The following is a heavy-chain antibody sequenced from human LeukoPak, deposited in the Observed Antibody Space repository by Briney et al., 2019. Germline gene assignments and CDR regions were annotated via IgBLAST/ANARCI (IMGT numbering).Heavy chain of an antibody. Sequence: SVKVSCKASGGTFSSYAISWVRQAPGQGLEWMGGIIPIFGTANYAQKFQGRVTITADESTSTAYMELSSLRSEDTAVYYCARDPDITFGENLHLGGFDPWGQGTLVAVSS. CDR2: IIPIFGTA. CDR3: ARDPDITFGENLHLGGFDP. D-gene: IGHD3-16*01. J-gene: IGHJ5*02. CDR1: GGTFSSYA. V-gene: IGHV1-69*13.